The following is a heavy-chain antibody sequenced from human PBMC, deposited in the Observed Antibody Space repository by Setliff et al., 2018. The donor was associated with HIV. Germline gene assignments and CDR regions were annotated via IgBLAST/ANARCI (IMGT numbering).Heavy chain of an antibody. J-gene: IGHJ3*02. CDR3: ARGLGALEWEKRDGDAFDI. CDR1: GYTFTNYG. V-gene: IGHV1-8*02. Sequence: ASVKVSCKASGYTFTNYGINWVRQAPGQGLEWMGWISAYNGNTGSAQKFQGRVSMTRNISISTAYMELRSLTSEDTAVYFCARGLGALEWEKRDGDAFDIWGQGTMVTVSS. CDR2: ISAYNGNT. D-gene: IGHD3-3*01.